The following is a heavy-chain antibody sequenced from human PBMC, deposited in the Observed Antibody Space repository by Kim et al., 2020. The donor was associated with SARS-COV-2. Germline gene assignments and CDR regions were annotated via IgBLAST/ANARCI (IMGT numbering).Heavy chain of an antibody. J-gene: IGHJ4*02. CDR3: ARERGGGYKDY. V-gene: IGHV3-48*02. D-gene: IGHD5-12*01. CDR2: ISNSIITT. CDR1: GFTFSTYG. Sequence: GGSLRLSCAASGFTFSTYGMSWVRQAPGKGLEWVSYISNSIITTYYADSVKGRFTISRDNAKNSLYLQVNSLRDEDTAVYYCARERGGGYKDYWGQGTLVTVSS.